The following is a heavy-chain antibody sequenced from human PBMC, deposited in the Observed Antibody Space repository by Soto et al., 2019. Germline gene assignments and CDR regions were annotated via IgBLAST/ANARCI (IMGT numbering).Heavy chain of an antibody. J-gene: IGHJ5*02. CDR1: GGSISSYY. CDR2: IYYSGST. Sequence: SETLSLTCTVSGGSISSYYWSWIRQPPGRGLEWIGYIYYSGSTNYNPSLKSRVTISVDTSKNQFSLKLSSVTAADTAVYYCARDRGNRDNWFDPWGQGTLVTVSS. D-gene: IGHD2-15*01. CDR3: ARDRGNRDNWFDP. V-gene: IGHV4-59*01.